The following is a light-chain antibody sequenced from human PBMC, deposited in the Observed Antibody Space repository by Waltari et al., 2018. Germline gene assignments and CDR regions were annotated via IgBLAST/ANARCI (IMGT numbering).Light chain of an antibody. CDR3: MQALETPFT. Sequence: DIVMTQTPLSLSVTPGEPASISCRSSQSLLHSSGNTFLFWYLQRPGQPPRLLIYRISNRCSGVPDRFSGSGSGTDFTLEISRVEAEDVGVYYCMQALETPFTFGPGTKLDIK. CDR2: RIS. V-gene: IGKV2-29*02. CDR1: QSLLHSSGNTF. J-gene: IGKJ3*01.